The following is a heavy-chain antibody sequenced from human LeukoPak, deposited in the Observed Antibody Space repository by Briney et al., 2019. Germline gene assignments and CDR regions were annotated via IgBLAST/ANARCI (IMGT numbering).Heavy chain of an antibody. D-gene: IGHD2-2*01. CDR3: ARSVGYWFDP. CDR1: GYSFTSYW. Sequence: GESLKISCKGSGYSFTSYWISWVRQTPGKGLEWMGRIDPSDSYTNYSPSFQGHGTISADKSISTAYLQWSSLKASDTAMYYCARSVGYWFDPWGQGTLVTVSS. V-gene: IGHV5-10-1*01. J-gene: IGHJ5*02. CDR2: IDPSDSYT.